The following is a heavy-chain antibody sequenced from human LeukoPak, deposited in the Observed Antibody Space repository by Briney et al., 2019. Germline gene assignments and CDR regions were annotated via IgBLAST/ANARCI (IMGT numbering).Heavy chain of an antibody. D-gene: IGHD4-11*01. CDR2: ISWNSGSI. V-gene: IGHV3-9*01. J-gene: IGHJ6*03. CDR3: AKEDSNADYYYMDV. CDR1: GFLFDCFA. Sequence: SPELFRAAPGFLFDCFAIDLVPQAPGEGPEWGSRISWNSGSIGYADSVKGRFTISRDNAKNSLYLQMNSLRAEDTALYYCAKEDSNADYYYMDVWGKGTTATVSS.